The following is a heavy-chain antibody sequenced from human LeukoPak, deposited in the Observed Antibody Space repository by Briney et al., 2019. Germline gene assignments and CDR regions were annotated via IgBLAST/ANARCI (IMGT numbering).Heavy chain of an antibody. CDR2: IGGSGGST. J-gene: IGHJ4*02. CDR3: AKYTAYSTGWPSY. D-gene: IGHD6-19*01. Sequence: PGGSLRLSCAASGFTFNTYAMSWVRQAPGKGLEWVSTIGGSGGSTYYADSVKGRFTISRDNSKNTLYLQMNSLRAEDTAVYYCAKYTAYSTGWPSYWGQGTLVTVS. CDR1: GFTFNTYA. V-gene: IGHV3-23*01.